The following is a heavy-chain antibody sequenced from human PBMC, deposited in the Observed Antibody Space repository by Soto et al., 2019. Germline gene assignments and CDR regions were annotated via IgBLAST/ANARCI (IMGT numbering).Heavy chain of an antibody. Sequence: PGGSLRLSCAASGFTFSSYSMNCVRQAPGKGLEWVSSISSSSSYIYYADSVKGRFTISRDNAKNSLYLQMNSLRAEDTAVYYCARPIRADSSGPRDAFDIGGQGTMVTVSS. CDR1: GFTFSSYS. J-gene: IGHJ3*02. CDR3: ARPIRADSSGPRDAFDI. D-gene: IGHD3-22*01. V-gene: IGHV3-21*01. CDR2: ISSSSSYI.